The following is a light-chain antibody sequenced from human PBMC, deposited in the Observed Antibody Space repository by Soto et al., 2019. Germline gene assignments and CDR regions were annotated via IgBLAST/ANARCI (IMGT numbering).Light chain of an antibody. CDR3: SSYTSSDTLV. Sequence: QSALTQPASVSGSPGQSITISCTGTSSDVGAYNYVSWYHQRPDKAPKLMIYDVSNRPSGVSNRFSGSKSGNTASLTISGLQAEDEADYYCSSYTSSDTLVFGGGTKVTVL. V-gene: IGLV2-14*01. J-gene: IGLJ2*01. CDR2: DVS. CDR1: SSDVGAYNY.